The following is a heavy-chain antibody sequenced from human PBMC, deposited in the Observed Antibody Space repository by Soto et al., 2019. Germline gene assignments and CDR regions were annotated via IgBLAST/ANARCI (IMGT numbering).Heavy chain of an antibody. J-gene: IGHJ5*02. Sequence: GGSLRLSCAASGFTFGDYSMHRVRQAPGKGLEWVSGISWNSGSIGYADSVKGRFTISRDNAKNSLYLQMNSLRAGDTALYYCAKDILGPSAWGQGTLVTVSS. V-gene: IGHV3-9*01. CDR3: AKDILGPSA. CDR1: GFTFGDYS. CDR2: ISWNSGSI.